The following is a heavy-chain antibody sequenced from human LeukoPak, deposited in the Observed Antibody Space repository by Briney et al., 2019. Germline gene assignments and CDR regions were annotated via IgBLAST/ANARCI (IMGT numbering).Heavy chain of an antibody. J-gene: IGHJ3*02. CDR2: IYSGGST. CDR1: GFTVSSNY. D-gene: IGHD2-21*02. Sequence: GGSLRLSCAASGFTVSSNYMNWVRQAPGKGLEWVSVIYSGGSTHYPDSVKGRFTISRDNAKNSLYLQMNSLRAEDTAVYYCTSHTGTGDAFRPFHIWGQGTMVTVSS. CDR3: TSHTGTGDAFRPFHI. V-gene: IGHV3-66*04.